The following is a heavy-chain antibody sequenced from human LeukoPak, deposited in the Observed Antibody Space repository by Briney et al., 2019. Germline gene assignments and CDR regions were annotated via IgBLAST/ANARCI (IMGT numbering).Heavy chain of an antibody. CDR1: GGSISSSNW. CDR2: IYHSGST. Sequence: PSETLSLTCAVSGGSISSSNWWSWVRQPPGKGLEWIGEIYHSGSTNYNLSLKSRVTISVDKSKNQFSLKLSSVTAADTAVYYCARARDMTGYYQLDFDYWGQGTLVTVSS. V-gene: IGHV4-4*02. D-gene: IGHD3-9*01. CDR3: ARARDMTGYYQLDFDY. J-gene: IGHJ4*02.